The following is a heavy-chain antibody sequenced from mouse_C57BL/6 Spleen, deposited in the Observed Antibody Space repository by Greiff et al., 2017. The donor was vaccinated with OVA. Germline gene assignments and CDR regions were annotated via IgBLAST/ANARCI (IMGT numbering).Heavy chain of an antibody. CDR2: IYTRSGNT. Sequence: VQLQQSGAELARPGASVKLSCKASGYTFTSYGISWVKQRTGQGLEWIGEIYTRSGNTYYNEKFKGKATLTADKSSSTAYLELRSLTSEDSAVYFCARSNYDYEGWFAYWGQGTLVTVSA. CDR1: GYTFTSYG. V-gene: IGHV1-81*01. D-gene: IGHD2-4*01. J-gene: IGHJ3*01. CDR3: ARSNYDYEGWFAY.